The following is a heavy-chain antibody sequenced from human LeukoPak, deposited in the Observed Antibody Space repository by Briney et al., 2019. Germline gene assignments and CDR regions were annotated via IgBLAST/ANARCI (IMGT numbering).Heavy chain of an antibody. J-gene: IGHJ6*02. V-gene: IGHV4-34*01. D-gene: IGHD2-2*01. CDR3: ARIRRDQQNGMDV. CDR1: GGSFSGYH. CDR2: INHSGST. Sequence: SETLSLTCAVYGGSFSGYHWSWIRQPPGKGLEWIGEINHSGSTNYNPSLKSRVTISVDTSKNQFSLKLSSVTAADTAVYYCARIRRDQQNGMDVWGQGTTVTVSS.